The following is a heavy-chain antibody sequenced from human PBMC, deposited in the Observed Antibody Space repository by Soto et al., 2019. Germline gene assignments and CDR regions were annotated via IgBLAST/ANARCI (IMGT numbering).Heavy chain of an antibody. Sequence: GGTLRLSCVASGFIFSDYAMHWARHAPGKGLVWVALISPDGGNQYYSESAKGRFTISRDNSKNTLYLQMNDLRPDDTALYYCARENSRIAPRLFQHWGRGSLGTVSS. J-gene: IGHJ1*01. V-gene: IGHV3-30-3*01. D-gene: IGHD6-6*01. CDR1: GFIFSDYA. CDR3: ARENSRIAPRLFQH. CDR2: ISPDGGNQ.